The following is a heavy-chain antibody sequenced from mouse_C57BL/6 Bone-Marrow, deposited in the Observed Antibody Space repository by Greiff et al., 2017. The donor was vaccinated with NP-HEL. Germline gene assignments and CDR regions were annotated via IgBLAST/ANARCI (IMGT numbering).Heavy chain of an antibody. V-gene: IGHV5-6*02. J-gene: IGHJ2*01. CDR1: GFTFSSYG. CDR2: ISSGGSYT. CDR3: ARHYYSNYFDY. Sequence: DVKLVESGGDLVKPGGSLKLSCAASGFTFSSYGMSWVRQTPDKRLEWVATISSGGSYTYYPDSVKGRFTISRDNAKNTLYLQMSSLNSEDTAMYYCARHYYSNYFDYWGQGTTLTVSS. D-gene: IGHD2-5*01.